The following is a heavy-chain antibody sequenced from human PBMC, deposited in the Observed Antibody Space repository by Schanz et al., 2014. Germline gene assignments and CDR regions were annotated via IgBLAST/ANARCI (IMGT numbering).Heavy chain of an antibody. V-gene: IGHV1-18*01. Sequence: QVQLVQSGADVKKPGSSVRVSCKASGGTFSRLTFSWVRQAPGQGLEWMGWINGYNGHTLYAQKFQGRVTMTTDTSTSTSYMELTSLRFDDTAVYYCARDVSAYVGNYFDYWGQGTLVTVSS. CDR3: ARDVSAYVGNYFDY. J-gene: IGHJ4*02. D-gene: IGHD5-12*01. CDR1: GGTFSRLT. CDR2: INGYNGHT.